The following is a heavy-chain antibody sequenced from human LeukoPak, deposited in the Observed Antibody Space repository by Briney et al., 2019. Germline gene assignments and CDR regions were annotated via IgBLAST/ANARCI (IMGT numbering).Heavy chain of an antibody. CDR2: LYYSGST. Sequence: SETLSLTCTVSGGSISSSPYYLGWFRQPPGKGLEWLGSLYYSGSTYCNPSLKSRVTMSVDTSKTQFSLNLTSVTAADTAVYYCARGPTVTTDYWGQGTLVTVSS. J-gene: IGHJ4*02. D-gene: IGHD4-11*01. V-gene: IGHV4-39*07. CDR1: GGSISSSPYY. CDR3: ARGPTVTTDY.